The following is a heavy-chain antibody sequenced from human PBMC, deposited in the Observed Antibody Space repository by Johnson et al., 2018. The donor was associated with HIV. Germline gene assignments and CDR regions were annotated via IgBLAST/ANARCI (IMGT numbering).Heavy chain of an antibody. J-gene: IGHJ3*02. CDR1: GFTFRNYA. D-gene: IGHD2-15*01. V-gene: IGHV3-30*04. CDR2: ISYDGSNK. Sequence: VQLVESGGGVVQPGTSLRLSCAASGFTFRNYAMHWVRQAPGKGLEWVAVISYDGSNKYYADSVKGRFTISRDNSKNTLYLQMNSLRAEDTALYYCEAVVSAFYIWGQGTMVTVSS. CDR3: EAVVSAFYI.